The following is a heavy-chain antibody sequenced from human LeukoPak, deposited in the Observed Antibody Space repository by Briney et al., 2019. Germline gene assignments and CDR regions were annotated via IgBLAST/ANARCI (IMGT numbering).Heavy chain of an antibody. CDR2: ISSSSSYI. CDR1: GFTFSSYS. J-gene: IGHJ4*02. Sequence: GGSLRLSCAASGFTFSSYSMNWGRQAPGKGLEWVSSISSSSSYIYYADSVKGRFTISRDNAKNSLYLQMNSLRAEDTAVYYCARDYRGSGRQIYWGQGTLVTVSS. D-gene: IGHD3-10*01. CDR3: ARDYRGSGRQIY. V-gene: IGHV3-21*01.